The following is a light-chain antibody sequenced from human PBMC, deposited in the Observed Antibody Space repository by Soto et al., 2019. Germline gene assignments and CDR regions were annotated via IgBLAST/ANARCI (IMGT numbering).Light chain of an antibody. Sequence: EIVLTQSPGTLSLSPGERATLSCRASQSVSSSYLAWYQQKPGQAPRLLIDGASSRDTGIPDRFSGSGSGKDFTLTISRLEREDFAVYCCQQYGSSPLYTFGQGTKLEIK. CDR2: GAS. J-gene: IGKJ2*01. V-gene: IGKV3-20*01. CDR1: QSVSSSY. CDR3: QQYGSSPLYT.